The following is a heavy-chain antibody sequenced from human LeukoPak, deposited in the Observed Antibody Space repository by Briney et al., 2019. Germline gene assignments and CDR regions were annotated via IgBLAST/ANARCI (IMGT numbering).Heavy chain of an antibody. CDR2: ISSSGSTI. V-gene: IGHV3-11*01. CDR1: GFTFSDYY. Sequence: PGGSLRLSCAASGFTFSDYYMSWIRQAPGKGLEWVSYISSSGSTIYYADSVKGRFTISRDNAKNSLYLQMNSLRAEDTAVYYCAKDHFTYYDILTGPSPGYWGQGTLVTVSS. D-gene: IGHD3-9*01. CDR3: AKDHFTYYDILTGPSPGY. J-gene: IGHJ4*02.